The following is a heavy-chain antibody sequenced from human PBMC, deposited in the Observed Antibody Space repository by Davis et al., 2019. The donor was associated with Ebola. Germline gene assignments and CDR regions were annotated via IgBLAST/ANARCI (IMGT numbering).Heavy chain of an antibody. Sequence: PGGSLRLSCAASGIIVSSNHMSWVRQAPGKGLEWVSTFYSRGAIYYADSVKGRFTISRENSKNTVLLQMSSLRAEDTAIYYCARDLGSSTGYWGQGTLVTVSS. J-gene: IGHJ4*02. CDR2: FYSRGAI. CDR3: ARDLGSSTGY. D-gene: IGHD6-6*01. V-gene: IGHV3-53*01. CDR1: GIIVSSNH.